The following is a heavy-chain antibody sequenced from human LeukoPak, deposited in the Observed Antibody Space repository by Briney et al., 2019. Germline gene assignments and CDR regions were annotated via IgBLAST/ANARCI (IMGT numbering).Heavy chain of an antibody. D-gene: IGHD2-21*02. J-gene: IGHJ3*02. V-gene: IGHV3-74*01. CDR3: ARGFGCGGDCYYLDAFDI. CDR1: GFTFSSYW. CDR2: INTDGSST. Sequence: GGSQRLSCAASGFTFSSYWMHWVRQAPGKGLVWVSRINTDGSSTSYADSMKGRFTISRDNAKNTLYLQMNSLRAEDTAVYYCARGFGCGGDCYYLDAFDIWGQGTMVTVSS.